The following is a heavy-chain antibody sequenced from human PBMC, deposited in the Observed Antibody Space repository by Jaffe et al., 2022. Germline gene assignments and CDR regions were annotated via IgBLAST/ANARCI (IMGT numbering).Heavy chain of an antibody. CDR2: ISSSSSYI. D-gene: IGHD3-3*01. J-gene: IGHJ6*03. Sequence: EVQLVESGGGLVKPGGSLRLSCAASGFTFSSYSMNWVRQAPGKGLEWVSSISSSSSYIYYADSVKGRFTISRDNAKNSLYLQMNSLRAEDTAVYYCARSPSYYDFWSGEGLMDVWGKGTTVTVSS. CDR3: ARSPSYYDFWSGEGLMDV. V-gene: IGHV3-21*01. CDR1: GFTFSSYS.